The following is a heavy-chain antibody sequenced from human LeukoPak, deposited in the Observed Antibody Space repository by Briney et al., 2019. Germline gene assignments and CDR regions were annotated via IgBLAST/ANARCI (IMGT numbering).Heavy chain of an antibody. V-gene: IGHV3-21*04. CDR3: ASYPNWNYAELDY. J-gene: IGHJ4*02. CDR1: GFTFSSYS. Sequence: PGGSLRLSCAASGFTFSSYSMNWVRQAPGKGLEWVSSISSSSSYIYYADSVKGRFTISRDNSKNTLYLQMNSLRAEDTAVYYCASYPNWNYAELDYWGQGTLVTVSS. CDR2: ISSSSSYI. D-gene: IGHD1-7*01.